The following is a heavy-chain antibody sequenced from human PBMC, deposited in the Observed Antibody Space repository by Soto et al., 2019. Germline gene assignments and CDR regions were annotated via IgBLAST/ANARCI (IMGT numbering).Heavy chain of an antibody. J-gene: IGHJ4*02. CDR2: VKDGGHT. Sequence: QVQLQQWGAGLLKPSETLSLNCAVIGGSLSGYYWSWIRQPPGKGLEWIGEVKDGGHTNYSPSLRGRVTISSDTSNSQFSLRLNSVTAADTGVYYCARGQEGVVATHWDQGSLVTVSS. CDR1: GGSLSGYY. CDR3: ARGQEGVVATH. V-gene: IGHV4-34*01. D-gene: IGHD5-12*01.